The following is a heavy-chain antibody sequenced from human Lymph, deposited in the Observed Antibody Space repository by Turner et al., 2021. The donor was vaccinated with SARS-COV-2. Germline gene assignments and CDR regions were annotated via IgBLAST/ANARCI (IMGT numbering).Heavy chain of an antibody. J-gene: IGHJ4*02. Sequence: QLQLQESGPGLVKPSETLSLTCTVSGGSISSSSYYWGWIRQPPGKGLEWIGSFYYSGSTYYNPSLKCRVTISVDTSKNQFSLKLTSVTATDTAVYYCARLGGAYGDPFDYWGQGTLVTVSS. V-gene: IGHV4-39*01. CDR2: FYYSGST. D-gene: IGHD4-17*01. CDR1: GGSISSSSYY. CDR3: ARLGGAYGDPFDY.